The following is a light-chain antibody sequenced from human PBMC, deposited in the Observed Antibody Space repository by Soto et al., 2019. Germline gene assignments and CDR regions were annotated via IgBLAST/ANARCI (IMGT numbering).Light chain of an antibody. J-gene: IGKJ1*01. Sequence: ESVLTQSPATLSLSPGERATLSCRASPSVSNSLAWYQQKPGQAPRLLIYGASNRATGIPDRFSGSGSGTDFTLTISRLEPEDFALYYCQQYGSSGTFGQGTKVEIK. CDR1: PSVSNS. CDR3: QQYGSSGT. CDR2: GAS. V-gene: IGKV3-20*01.